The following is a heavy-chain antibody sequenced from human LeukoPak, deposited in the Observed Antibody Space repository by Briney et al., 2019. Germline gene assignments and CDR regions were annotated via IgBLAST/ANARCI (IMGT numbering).Heavy chain of an antibody. CDR1: GYTFTGYY. Sequence: ASVKVSRKASGYTFTGYYMHWVRQAPGQGLEWMGWINPNSGGTNYAQKLQGRVTMPRDTPISTVYMELSRLRSDDTAVYYCARMPEPELDYWGQGTLVTVSS. CDR2: INPNSGGT. V-gene: IGHV1-2*02. D-gene: IGHD2-2*01. CDR3: ARMPEPELDY. J-gene: IGHJ4*02.